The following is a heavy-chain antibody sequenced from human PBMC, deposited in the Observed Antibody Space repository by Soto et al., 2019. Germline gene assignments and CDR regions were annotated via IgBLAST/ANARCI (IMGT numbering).Heavy chain of an antibody. Sequence: QLQLQESGSGLVKPSQTLSLTCAVSGGSISSGGYSWSWIRQPPGKGLEWIGYIYHSGSTYYNPSLKSRVATSVDRSKNQFSLKLSSVTAADTAVYYCATFHRWVFDYWGQGTLVTVSS. D-gene: IGHD3-16*01. J-gene: IGHJ4*02. CDR2: IYHSGST. V-gene: IGHV4-30-2*01. CDR3: ATFHRWVFDY. CDR1: GGSISSGGYS.